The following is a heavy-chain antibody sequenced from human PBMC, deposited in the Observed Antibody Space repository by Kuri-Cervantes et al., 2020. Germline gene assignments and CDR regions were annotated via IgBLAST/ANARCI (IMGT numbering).Heavy chain of an antibody. J-gene: IGHJ4*02. CDR2: INPNSGGT. Sequence: ASVKVSFKASGYTFTDYYMHWVRQAPGQGLEWMGWINPNSGGTNYAQKFQGRVTMTRDTSISTAYMELSRLRSDDTAVYYCARDYFDSGTYFYFDFWGQGTLVTVSS. CDR1: GYTFTDYY. CDR3: ARDYFDSGTYFYFDF. D-gene: IGHD3-10*01. V-gene: IGHV1-2*02.